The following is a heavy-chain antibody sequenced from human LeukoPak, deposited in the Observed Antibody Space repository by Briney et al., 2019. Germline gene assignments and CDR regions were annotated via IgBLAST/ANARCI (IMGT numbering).Heavy chain of an antibody. CDR2: INPSDGGT. CDR3: ARGFGNDLHYYYYIDV. CDR1: GYTFTGYY. Sequence: EASVKVSCKASGYTFTGYYMHWVRQAPGQGLEWMGVINPSDGGTNYAQKFQGRVTMTRDMSTTTVYMELSSLLSEDTAVYYCARGFGNDLHYYYYIDVLGEGTTVTVSS. V-gene: IGHV1-46*01. J-gene: IGHJ6*03. D-gene: IGHD1-1*01.